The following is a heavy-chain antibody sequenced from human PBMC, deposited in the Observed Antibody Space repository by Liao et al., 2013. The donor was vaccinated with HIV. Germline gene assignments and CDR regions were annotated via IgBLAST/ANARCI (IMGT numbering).Heavy chain of an antibody. D-gene: IGHD5-24*01. V-gene: IGHV4-39*07. J-gene: IGHJ4*02. CDR1: GGSISGSTYY. CDR3: ARGGGSYEFDF. Sequence: QLQESGPGLVKPSETLSLTCSVSGGSISGSTYYWGWIRQAPGKGLEYIGTVYSSGRVNLNASLKSRVTMSLDRSKNHFSLRLRSVTAADTAIYYCARGGGSYEFDFWGQGNLVTVSS. CDR2: VYSSGRV.